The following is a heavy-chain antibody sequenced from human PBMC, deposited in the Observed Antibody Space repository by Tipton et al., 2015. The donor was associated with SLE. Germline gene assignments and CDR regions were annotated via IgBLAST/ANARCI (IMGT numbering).Heavy chain of an antibody. Sequence: QSGAEVKKPGASVKVSCKASGYTFRKYGISWVRQAPGQGLEWMGWISGNIGNTDYAQKFQGRVTMTTDTPTSTAYMELRSLRSDDTAVYYCARGGLFAFDLWGQGTRVTVSS. V-gene: IGHV1-18*01. CDR2: ISGNIGNT. CDR3: ARGGLFAFDL. CDR1: GYTFRKYG. J-gene: IGHJ3*01.